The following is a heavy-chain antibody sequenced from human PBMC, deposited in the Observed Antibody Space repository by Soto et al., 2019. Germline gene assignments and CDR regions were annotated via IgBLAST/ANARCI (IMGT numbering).Heavy chain of an antibody. Sequence: ASVKVSCKASGYTFTSYGISWVRQAPGQGLEWMGWISAYNGNTNYAQKLQGRVTMTTDTSTSTAYMELRSLRSDDTAVYYCAITYYYDSSGYYTAGSMWYWGQGTLVTVSS. V-gene: IGHV1-18*01. CDR2: ISAYNGNT. CDR3: AITYYYDSSGYYTAGSMWY. D-gene: IGHD3-22*01. J-gene: IGHJ4*02. CDR1: GYTFTSYG.